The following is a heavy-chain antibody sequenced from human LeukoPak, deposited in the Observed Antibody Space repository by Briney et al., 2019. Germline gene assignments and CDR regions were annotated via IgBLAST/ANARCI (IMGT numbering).Heavy chain of an antibody. J-gene: IGHJ4*02. CDR2: IYTDGST. Sequence: GGSLRLSCAASGFTVSSNYMGWVRQAPGKGLEWVSVIYTDGSTYYSDSVRGRFTISRDSSMNTLFLQMSILRAEDTAVYYCARDGVAGGFDYWGQGTLVTVSS. D-gene: IGHD6-19*01. CDR3: ARDGVAGGFDY. V-gene: IGHV3-53*01. CDR1: GFTVSSNY.